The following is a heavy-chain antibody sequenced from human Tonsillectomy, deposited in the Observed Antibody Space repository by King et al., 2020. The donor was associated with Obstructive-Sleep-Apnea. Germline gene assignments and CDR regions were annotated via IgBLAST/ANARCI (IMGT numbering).Heavy chain of an antibody. CDR3: ARGHTVEGFGVVLDYYYYYGMDV. J-gene: IGHJ6*02. Sequence: VQLVESGGGLVQPGGSLRLSCAASGFTVSSNYMSWVRQAPGKGLEWVSVIYSGGSTYYADSVKGRFTISRDNSKNTLYLQMNSLRAEDTAVYYCARGHTVEGFGVVLDYYYYYGMDVWGQGTTVTVSS. CDR2: IYSGGST. V-gene: IGHV3-66*01. CDR1: GFTVSSNY. D-gene: IGHD3-3*01.